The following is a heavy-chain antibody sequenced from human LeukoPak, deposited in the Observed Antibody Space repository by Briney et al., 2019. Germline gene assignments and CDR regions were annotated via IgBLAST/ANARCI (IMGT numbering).Heavy chain of an antibody. J-gene: IGHJ3*02. D-gene: IGHD3-3*01. V-gene: IGHV4-4*07. CDR2: IYTSGST. CDR1: GGSISSYY. CDR3: ARDNYDFWSGAFDAFDI. Sequence: SETLSLTCTVSGGSISSYYWSWIRQPAGKGLEWIGRIYTSGSTNYNPSLKSRVTMSVDTSKNQFSLKLSSVTAADTAVYYCARDNYDFWSGAFDAFDIWGQGTMVTVSS.